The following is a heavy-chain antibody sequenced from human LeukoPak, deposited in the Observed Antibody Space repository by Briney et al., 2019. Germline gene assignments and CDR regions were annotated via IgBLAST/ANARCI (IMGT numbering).Heavy chain of an antibody. CDR3: ARDSGRSSAVDY. CDR2: ISSNGGST. V-gene: IGHV3-64*01. D-gene: IGHD3-10*01. CDR1: GFSFSSYA. Sequence: PGGSLRLSCTVSGFSFSSYAMYWVRQAAGKGLEYVSAISSNGGSTFYANSVKGRFTISRHNSKHTPYPQTGCVLVEQVAVYYFARDSGRSSAVDYWGQGALVTVSS. J-gene: IGHJ4*02.